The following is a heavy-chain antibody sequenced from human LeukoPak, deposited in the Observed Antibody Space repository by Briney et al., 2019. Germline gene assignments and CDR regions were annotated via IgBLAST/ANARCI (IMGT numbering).Heavy chain of an antibody. D-gene: IGHD1-26*01. CDR1: GFTFSNYN. CDR3: ARDSNTYMGDY. J-gene: IGHJ4*02. CDR2: IRYDGTNK. Sequence: GGSLRLSCAASGFTFSNYNMHWVRQAPGKGLEWLSFIRYDGTNKYYADSVKGRFTISRDNSKNTLYLQMNRLRVEDTAVYYCARDSNTYMGDYWGQGTLVTVSS. V-gene: IGHV3-30*02.